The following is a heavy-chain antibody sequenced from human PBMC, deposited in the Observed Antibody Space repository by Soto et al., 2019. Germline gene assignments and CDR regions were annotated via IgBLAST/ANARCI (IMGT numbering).Heavy chain of an antibody. Sequence: QVQLVESGGGVVQPGRSLRLSCAASGFTFSSYGMHWVRQAPGKGLEWVAVIWYDGSNKYYADSVKGRFTISRDNSKNTLYLEMNSLRAEDTAVYYCARGYTPHQGIDYWGQGTLVTVSS. CDR2: IWYDGSNK. J-gene: IGHJ4*02. CDR1: GFTFSSYG. CDR3: ARGYTPHQGIDY. V-gene: IGHV3-33*01. D-gene: IGHD1-26*01.